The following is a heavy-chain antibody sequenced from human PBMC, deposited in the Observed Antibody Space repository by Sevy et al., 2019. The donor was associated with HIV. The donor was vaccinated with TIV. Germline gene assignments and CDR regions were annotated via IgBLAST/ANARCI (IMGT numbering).Heavy chain of an antibody. CDR1: GYTFTSYG. CDR2: ISAYNGNT. Sequence: ASVKVSCKASGYTFTSYGISWVRQAPGQGLEWMGWISAYNGNTNYAQRLQGRVTMTTDTSTSTAYMELRSLRSDDTAVYYCARDGSGYYEAAFDIWGQGTMVTVSS. V-gene: IGHV1-18*01. D-gene: IGHD3-22*01. J-gene: IGHJ3*02. CDR3: ARDGSGYYEAAFDI.